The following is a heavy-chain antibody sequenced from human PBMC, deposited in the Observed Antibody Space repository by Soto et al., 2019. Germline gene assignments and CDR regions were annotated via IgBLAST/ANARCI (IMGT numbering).Heavy chain of an antibody. J-gene: IGHJ4*02. D-gene: IGHD3-22*01. CDR2: INPNSGGT. CDR3: ATEGGYDSSGFYSDS. V-gene: IGHV1-2*02. Sequence: GASVKVSCKASKYTFAGYFLHWVRQAPRQGLEWMGWINPNSGGTSYAQKFQGRVTMTRDTSISTAYMELSRLRSDDTAVYYCATEGGYDSSGFYSDSWGQGTLVTVSS. CDR1: KYTFAGYF.